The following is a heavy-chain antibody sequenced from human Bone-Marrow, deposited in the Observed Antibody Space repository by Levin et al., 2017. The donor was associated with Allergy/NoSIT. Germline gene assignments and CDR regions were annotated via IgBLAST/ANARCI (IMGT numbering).Heavy chain of an antibody. J-gene: IGHJ4*02. V-gene: IGHV3-30*18. CDR3: AKDGVRGWRGYHLEN. CDR2: ISHDGNNK. D-gene: IGHD6-19*01. Sequence: PGGSLRLSCAASGFMFSSYGMHWVRQAPGKGLEWVAVISHDGNNKDYADSVKGRITISRDYSKNTLYLQMNSLRVEDTAVYYCAKDGVRGWRGYHLENWGQGTLVTVSS. CDR1: GFMFSSYG.